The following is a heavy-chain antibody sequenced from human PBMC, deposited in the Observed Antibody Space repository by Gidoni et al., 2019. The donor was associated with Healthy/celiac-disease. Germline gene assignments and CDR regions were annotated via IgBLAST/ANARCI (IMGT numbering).Heavy chain of an antibody. CDR3: ARHATVTIPEV. Sequence: EVQLVQSGAEVKQPGESLRFSCKGSGYSFTRYCISCVRQMPGKGLEWMGRIDPSDSYTNYSPSFQGHVTISADKSISTAYLQWSSLKASDTAMYYCARHATVTIPEVWGQGTLVTVSS. CDR2: IDPSDSYT. CDR1: GYSFTRYC. D-gene: IGHD4-17*01. J-gene: IGHJ4*02. V-gene: IGHV5-10-1*03.